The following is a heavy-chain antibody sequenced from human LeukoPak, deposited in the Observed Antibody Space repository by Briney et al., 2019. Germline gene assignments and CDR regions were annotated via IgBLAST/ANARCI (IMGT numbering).Heavy chain of an antibody. D-gene: IGHD3-10*01. J-gene: IGHJ3*01. CDR1: GSSISSGYY. Sequence: SETLSLTCAVSGSSISSGYYRGWIRQPPGKGLEWIGSIYHSGSTYYNPSLKSRVTISVDTSKNQFSLKLTSVTAADTAVYYCARMPTMETFHVWGQGTMVTVSS. V-gene: IGHV4-38-2*01. CDR2: IYHSGST. CDR3: ARMPTMETFHV.